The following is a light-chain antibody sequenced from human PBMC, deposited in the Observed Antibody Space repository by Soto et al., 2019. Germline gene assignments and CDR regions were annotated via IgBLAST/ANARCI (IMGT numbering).Light chain of an antibody. CDR2: AAS. Sequence: DSQTTQSPSSLSASVGDRVAITCRASQSISSYLNWYQQKPGKAPKLLIYAASSLQSGVPSRFSGSGSGTDFTLTISSLQPEDFATYYCQQSYSTPRTFGQGTKVDI. V-gene: IGKV1-39*01. J-gene: IGKJ1*01. CDR1: QSISSY. CDR3: QQSYSTPRT.